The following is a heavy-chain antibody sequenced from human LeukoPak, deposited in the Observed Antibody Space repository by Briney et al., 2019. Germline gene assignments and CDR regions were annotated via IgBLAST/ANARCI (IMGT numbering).Heavy chain of an antibody. J-gene: IGHJ5*02. D-gene: IGHD3-3*01. CDR2: ISASGGST. CDR3: AKGSIFGILTGS. V-gene: IGHV3-23*01. CDR1: GFTFSTFA. Sequence: GGSLRLSCAVSGFTFSTFAMTWVRQAPGKGLDWVSGISASGGSTYYADSVKGRFTISRDNSKNTLYLQMNSLRAEDTALYYCAKGSIFGILTGSWGRGTLVTVSS.